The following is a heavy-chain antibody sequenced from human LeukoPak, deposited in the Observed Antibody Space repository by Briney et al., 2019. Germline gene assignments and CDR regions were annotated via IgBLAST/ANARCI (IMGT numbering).Heavy chain of an antibody. D-gene: IGHD6-19*01. Sequence: PGGSLRLSCAASGFTFSSYWMHWVRQAPGKGLVWVSRINSDGSSTSYADSVKGRFTISRDNAKNTLYLQMNSLRVEDTAVYYCAKDSSIAVAGRGLDYWGQGTLVTVSS. CDR2: INSDGSST. V-gene: IGHV3-74*01. CDR1: GFTFSSYW. J-gene: IGHJ4*02. CDR3: AKDSSIAVAGRGLDY.